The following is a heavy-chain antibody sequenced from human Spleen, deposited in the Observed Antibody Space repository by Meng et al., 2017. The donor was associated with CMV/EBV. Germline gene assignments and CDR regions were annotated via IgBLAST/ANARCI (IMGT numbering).Heavy chain of an antibody. Sequence: VNKPSVSVKGSCKASGDSLRVYGIICVPQAPAQGLEWMGGIIPIFGKTNYSQKFQGRVTITADESTSTAYMELSSLRSDDTAVYYCASFGYDTVYFDYWCQGTLVTVSS. J-gene: IGHJ4*02. D-gene: IGHD5-12*01. V-gene: IGHV1-69*01. CDR1: GDSLRVYG. CDR2: IIPIFGKT. CDR3: ASFGYDTVYFDY.